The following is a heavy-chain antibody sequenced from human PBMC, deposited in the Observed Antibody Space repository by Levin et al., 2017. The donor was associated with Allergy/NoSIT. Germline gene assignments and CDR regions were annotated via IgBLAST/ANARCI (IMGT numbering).Heavy chain of an antibody. D-gene: IGHD3-10*01. CDR3: TTVAPRLWFGELISYFDY. CDR1: GFTFSNAW. V-gene: IGHV3-15*01. CDR2: IKSKTDGGTT. J-gene: IGHJ4*02. Sequence: GESLKISCAASGFTFSNAWMSWVRQAPGKGLEWVGRIKSKTDGGTTDYAAPVKGRFTISRDDSKNTLYLQMNSLKTEDTAVYYCTTVAPRLWFGELISYFDYWGQGTLVTVSS.